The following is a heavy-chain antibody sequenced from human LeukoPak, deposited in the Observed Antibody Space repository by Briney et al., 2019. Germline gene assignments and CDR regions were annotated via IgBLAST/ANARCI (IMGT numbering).Heavy chain of an antibody. CDR2: IYYSGST. CDR3: AVAGSSLYYFDY. Sequence: PSETLSLTCTVSGGSINSYYWSWIRQPPGKGLEWIGYIYYSGSTNYNPSLKSRVTISVDTSKNQFSLKLSSVTAADTAVYYCAVAGSSLYYFDYWGQGTLVTVSS. V-gene: IGHV4-59*01. D-gene: IGHD3-10*01. CDR1: GGSINSYY. J-gene: IGHJ4*02.